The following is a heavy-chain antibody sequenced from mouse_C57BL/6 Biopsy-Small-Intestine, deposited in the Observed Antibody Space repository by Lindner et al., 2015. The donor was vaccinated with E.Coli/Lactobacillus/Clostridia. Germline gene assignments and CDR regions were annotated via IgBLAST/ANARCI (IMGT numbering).Heavy chain of an antibody. Sequence: SVKVSCKASGYNFTGYYIHWVRQAPGQGLEWMGRINPKTGGTRNPQKFEGRVTMTRDTSIITAYMELSRLTFDDTAVYYCARAIRDNWGSWYFDLWGRGTLVSVSS. J-gene: IGHJ1*01. V-gene: IGHV1-72*04. CDR1: GYNFTGYY. D-gene: IGHD4-1*01. CDR2: INPKTGGT. CDR3: ARAIRDNWGSWYFDL.